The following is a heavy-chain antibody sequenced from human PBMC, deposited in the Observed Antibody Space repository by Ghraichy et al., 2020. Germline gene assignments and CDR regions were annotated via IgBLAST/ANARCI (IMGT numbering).Heavy chain of an antibody. CDR1: GFTFSSYD. CDR3: ARAVYYYDGSFYQRYFDL. V-gene: IGHV3-13*01. CDR2: IGTAGDA. D-gene: IGHD3-22*01. J-gene: IGHJ2*01. Sequence: GASLRLSCAASGFTFSSYDMHWVRQGAGKGLEWVSGIGTAGDANYPGSVKGRFTISRENAKNSFYLQMNSLRAGDTAVYFCARAVYYYDGSFYQRYFDLWGRGTLVTVSS.